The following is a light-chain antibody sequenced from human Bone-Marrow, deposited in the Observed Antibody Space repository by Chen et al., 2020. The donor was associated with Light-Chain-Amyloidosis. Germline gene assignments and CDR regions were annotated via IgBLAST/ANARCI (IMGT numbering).Light chain of an antibody. J-gene: IGLJ3*02. CDR1: KIGPPS. CDR2: DAS. V-gene: IGLV3-21*02. Sequence: SYVLTQPSSVSVAPGQTATLAGGGNKIGPPSVHWYQQTPCQAPLLVVYDASDRPSGIPERLSGSNSGNTATLTISRVEAGDEADYYCQVWDRSSDRPVFGGGTKLTVL. CDR3: QVWDRSSDRPV.